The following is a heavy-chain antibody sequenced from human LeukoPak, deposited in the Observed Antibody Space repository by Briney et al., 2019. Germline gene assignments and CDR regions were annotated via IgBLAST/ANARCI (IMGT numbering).Heavy chain of an antibody. CDR1: GFTFSSYG. CDR3: AKAKTVGPSAMDV. J-gene: IGHJ6*02. CDR2: ISYDGSNK. D-gene: IGHD1-26*01. V-gene: IGHV3-30*18. Sequence: GWSLRLSCAASGFTFSSYGMHWVRQAPGKGLEWVAVISYDGSNKYYADSVKGRFTISRDNSKNTLYLQMNSLRAEDTALYYCAKAKTVGPSAMDVWGQGTTVTVSS.